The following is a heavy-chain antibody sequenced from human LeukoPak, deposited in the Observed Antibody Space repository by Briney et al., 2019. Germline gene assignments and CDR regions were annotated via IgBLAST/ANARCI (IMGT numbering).Heavy chain of an antibody. CDR1: GGSFSGYY. V-gene: IGHV4-34*01. Sequence: PSETLSLTCAVYGGSFSGYYWSWIRQPPGKGLEWIGEINHSGSTNYNPSLKSRVTISVDTSKNQFSLKLSSVTAADTAVYYCARRPVVVVAATRGWFDPWGQGTLVTVSS. CDR2: INHSGST. CDR3: ARRPVVVVAATRGWFDP. D-gene: IGHD2-15*01. J-gene: IGHJ5*02.